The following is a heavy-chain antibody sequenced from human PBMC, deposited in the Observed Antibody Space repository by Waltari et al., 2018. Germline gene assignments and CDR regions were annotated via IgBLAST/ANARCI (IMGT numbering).Heavy chain of an antibody. CDR2: IVGNSERT. J-gene: IGHJ4*02. Sequence: EVQLLESGGGLVQPGGSLRLSCAASGFTFSNYVMSWVRHGPGKGLEWVSGIVGNSERTYFADSVKGRFTIDRDNAKNSLYLQMNSLRAEATAVYYCASQTVAGSFDYWGQGTLVTVSS. CDR1: GFTFSNYV. D-gene: IGHD6-19*01. CDR3: ASQTVAGSFDY. V-gene: IGHV3-23*01.